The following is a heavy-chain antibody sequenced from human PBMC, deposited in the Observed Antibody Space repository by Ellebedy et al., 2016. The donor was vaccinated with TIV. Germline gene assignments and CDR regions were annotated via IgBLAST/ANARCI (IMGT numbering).Heavy chain of an antibody. Sequence: GESLKISXAASGFTFSSYAMSWVRQAPGKGLEWVSAISGSGGSTYYADSVKGRFTISRDNSKNTLYLQMNSLRAEDTAVYYCAKGLDSSSWYYTTYFDYWGQGTLVTVSS. CDR2: ISGSGGST. D-gene: IGHD6-13*01. V-gene: IGHV3-23*01. CDR3: AKGLDSSSWYYTTYFDY. CDR1: GFTFSSYA. J-gene: IGHJ4*02.